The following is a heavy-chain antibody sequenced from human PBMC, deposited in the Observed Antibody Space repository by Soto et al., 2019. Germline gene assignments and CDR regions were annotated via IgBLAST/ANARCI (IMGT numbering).Heavy chain of an antibody. D-gene: IGHD3-10*01. CDR1: GDTFNNYA. CDR3: ARGGFAYGSGSYVYYGMDV. Sequence: SVKVSCKASGDTFNNYAISWVRQAPGQGLEWVGGIIPNVDAANSAQKFQGRVTITADESTSTAYMELSRLRSEDTAVYYCARGGFAYGSGSYVYYGMDVWGQGTTVTVSS. V-gene: IGHV1-69*13. CDR2: IIPNVDAA. J-gene: IGHJ6*02.